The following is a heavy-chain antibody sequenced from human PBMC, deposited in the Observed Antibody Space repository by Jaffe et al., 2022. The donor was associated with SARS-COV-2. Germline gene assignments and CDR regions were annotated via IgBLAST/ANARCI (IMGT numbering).Heavy chain of an antibody. D-gene: IGHD3-10*01. V-gene: IGHV3-7*03. CDR1: GFRFSNYW. Sequence: EVQLVESGGGLVQPGGSLRLSCAASGFRFSNYWMTWVRQAPGKGLEWVANIKKDGGDKKYVDSVKGRFTISRDNAKSSLYLQMSSLRAEDTAVYYCARDLSPQVGQFGVDAFDIWGQGTMVTVSS. CDR3: ARDLSPQVGQFGVDAFDI. J-gene: IGHJ3*02. CDR2: IKKDGGDK.